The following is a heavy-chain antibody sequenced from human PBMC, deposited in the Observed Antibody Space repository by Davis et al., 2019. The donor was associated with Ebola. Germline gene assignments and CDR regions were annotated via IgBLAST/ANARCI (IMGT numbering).Heavy chain of an antibody. CDR2: INHSGST. Sequence: MPSETLSLTCAVYGGSLSDYYWSWIRQPPGKGLEWIGEINHSGSTNYNPSLKSRVTISVDKSKNQFSLKLSSVTAADTAVYYCASVAPAAGRFDPWGQGTLVTVSS. D-gene: IGHD2-2*01. J-gene: IGHJ5*02. CDR3: ASVAPAAGRFDP. V-gene: IGHV4-34*01. CDR1: GGSLSDYY.